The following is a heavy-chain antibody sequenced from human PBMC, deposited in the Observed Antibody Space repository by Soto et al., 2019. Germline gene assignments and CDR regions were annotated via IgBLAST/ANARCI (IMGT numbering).Heavy chain of an antibody. CDR1: GFTFSSYA. J-gene: IGHJ4*02. CDR3: AKDLTTMIRGLIISPFDY. V-gene: IGHV3-23*01. Sequence: PVGSLRLSCVASGFTFSSYAMSWVRQAPGKGLEWVSGITGSGGITYYADSVKGRFTISRDNSKNTLYLQMNSLRAEDTAVYYCAKDLTTMIRGLIISPFDYWGQGTLVTVS. CDR2: ITGSGGIT. D-gene: IGHD3-10*01.